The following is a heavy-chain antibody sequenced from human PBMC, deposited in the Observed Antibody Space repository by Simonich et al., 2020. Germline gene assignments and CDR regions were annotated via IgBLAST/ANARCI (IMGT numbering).Heavy chain of an antibody. Sequence: QVQLVQSGAEVKKPGASVKVSCKASGYTFTGYYMHWVRQAPGQGLEWMGRTNPNRGGKNYAQKFQGRVTMTRDPSISTAYMELSRLRADDTAVYYCARDWGNCSGGSCYWYFDLWGRGTLVTVSS. D-gene: IGHD2-15*01. CDR1: GYTFTGYY. CDR3: ARDWGNCSGGSCYWYFDL. V-gene: IGHV1-2*06. J-gene: IGHJ2*01. CDR2: TNPNRGGK.